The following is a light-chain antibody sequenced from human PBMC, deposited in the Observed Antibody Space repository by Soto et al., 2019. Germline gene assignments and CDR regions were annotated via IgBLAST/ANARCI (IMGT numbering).Light chain of an antibody. Sequence: EIVLTQSPGTLSVSPCERVTLSCRASQDVISSYLAWYKQRRGQAPRLLIYGASSRATGIPDRFSGSGSGTDFTLTISRLEPEDFAVYYCQQYGSSPITFGQGTRLEIK. CDR1: QDVISSY. J-gene: IGKJ5*01. CDR3: QQYGSSPIT. CDR2: GAS. V-gene: IGKV3-20*01.